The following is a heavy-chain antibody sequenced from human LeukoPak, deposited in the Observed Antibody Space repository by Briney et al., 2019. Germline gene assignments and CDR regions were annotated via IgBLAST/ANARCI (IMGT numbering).Heavy chain of an antibody. J-gene: IGHJ4*02. CDR1: GYTFTGYY. Sequence: ASVKVSCKASGYTFTGYYIHWVRQAPGQGLEWMGWINPNTCDTNYAQKFPGRVTMTTDTSISTAYMELRRLRCDDPALYYCARSSNPNYYGSGSYVPPDYWGQGTPVTVSS. V-gene: IGHV1-2*02. CDR2: INPNTCDT. D-gene: IGHD3-10*01. CDR3: ARSSNPNYYGSGSYVPPDY.